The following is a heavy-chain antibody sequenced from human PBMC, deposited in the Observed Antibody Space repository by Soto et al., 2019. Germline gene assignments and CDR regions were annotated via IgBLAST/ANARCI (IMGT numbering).Heavy chain of an antibody. V-gene: IGHV4-61*01. D-gene: IGHD4-17*01. CDR1: GGSVSSGSYY. CDR3: ANYGDYWFDP. Sequence: PSETLSLTCTVSGGSVSSGSYYWSWIRQPPGKGLEWIGYIYYSGSTNYNPSLKSRVTISVDTSKNQFSLKLSSVTAADTAVYYCANYGDYWFDPWGQGTLVTVSP. CDR2: IYYSGST. J-gene: IGHJ5*02.